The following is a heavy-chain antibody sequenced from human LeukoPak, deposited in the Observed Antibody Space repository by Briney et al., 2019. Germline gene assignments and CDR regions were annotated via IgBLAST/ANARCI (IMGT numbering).Heavy chain of an antibody. CDR2: IYYSGST. J-gene: IGHJ4*02. CDR3: AGPAGFGELLFGY. D-gene: IGHD3-10*01. Sequence: SETLSLTCTVSGGSISSSSYYWGWIRQPPGKGLEWIGSIYYSGSTYYNPSLKSRVTISVDKSKNQFSLKLSSVTAADTAVYYCAGPAGFGELLFGYWGQGTLVTVSS. CDR1: GGSISSSSYY. V-gene: IGHV4-39*07.